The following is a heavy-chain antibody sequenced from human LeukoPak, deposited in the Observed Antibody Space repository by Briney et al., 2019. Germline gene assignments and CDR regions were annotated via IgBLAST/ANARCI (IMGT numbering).Heavy chain of an antibody. J-gene: IGHJ6*03. V-gene: IGHV3-30*02. Sequence: GGSLRLSCAASGFTFSSYGMHWVRQAPGKGLEWVAFIRYDGSNKYYADSVKGRFTISRDNSKNTLYLQMNSLRAEDTAVYFCAKGSKAVLFTRDHYMDVWGKGTTVTISS. CDR1: GFTFSSYG. D-gene: IGHD6-19*01. CDR3: AKGSKAVLFTRDHYMDV. CDR2: IRYDGSNK.